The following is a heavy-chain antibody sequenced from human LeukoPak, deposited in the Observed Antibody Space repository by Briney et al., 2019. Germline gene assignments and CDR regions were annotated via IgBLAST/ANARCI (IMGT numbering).Heavy chain of an antibody. D-gene: IGHD3-22*01. V-gene: IGHV3-48*01. CDR2: ISSSSSTI. CDR1: GFTFSSYS. Sequence: GGSLRLSCAASGFTFSSYSMNWVRQAPGKGLEWVSYISSSSSTIYYADSVKGRFTISRDNAKNSLYLQMNSLRAEDTAVYYCATTYYYDTMDVWGKGTTVTISS. CDR3: ATTYYYDTMDV. J-gene: IGHJ6*04.